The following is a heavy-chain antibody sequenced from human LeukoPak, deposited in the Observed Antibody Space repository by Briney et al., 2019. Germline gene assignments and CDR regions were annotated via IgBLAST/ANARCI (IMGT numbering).Heavy chain of an antibody. CDR3: ARGHRSVAIPNRLWSLTFDI. V-gene: IGHV4-39*01. D-gene: IGHD6-19*01. CDR1: GGSIRTTSSY. Sequence: SETLSLTCTVSGGSIRTTSSYWGWIRQPPGKGLEWIGSIFYSGYTYSNSSLESRVTMSVDTSKNQFSLKLNSVTAADTAVYYCARGHRSVAIPNRLWSLTFDIWGQGTMVTVSS. J-gene: IGHJ3*02. CDR2: IFYSGYT.